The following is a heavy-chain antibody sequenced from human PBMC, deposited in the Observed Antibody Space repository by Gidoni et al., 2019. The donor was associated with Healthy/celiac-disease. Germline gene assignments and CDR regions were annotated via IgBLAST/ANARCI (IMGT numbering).Heavy chain of an antibody. Sequence: EVQLLESGGGLVQPGGSLSLSCAASGSPFSRYAMSWVRQAPGKGLEWVSAISGSGGSTYYADSVKGRFTISRDNSKNTLYLQMNSLRAEDTAVYYCAKAGPPYYYDSSGYYVHYFDYWGQGTLVTVSS. CDR3: AKAGPPYYYDSSGYYVHYFDY. V-gene: IGHV3-23*01. CDR2: ISGSGGST. CDR1: GSPFSRYA. D-gene: IGHD3-22*01. J-gene: IGHJ4*02.